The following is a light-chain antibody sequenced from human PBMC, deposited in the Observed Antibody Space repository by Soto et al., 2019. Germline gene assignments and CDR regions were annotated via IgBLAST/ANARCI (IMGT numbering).Light chain of an antibody. CDR1: QSITTN. CDR2: GAS. Sequence: EKVLTQSPVTLSVSLGERATLSCRASQSITTNLAWYQQKPGQAPRLLIFGASNRATGIPARFSGSGSETEFSLTISSLQSEDSAIYYCQQYNDWPPLTFGGGTKVEI. J-gene: IGKJ4*01. V-gene: IGKV3-15*01. CDR3: QQYNDWPPLT.